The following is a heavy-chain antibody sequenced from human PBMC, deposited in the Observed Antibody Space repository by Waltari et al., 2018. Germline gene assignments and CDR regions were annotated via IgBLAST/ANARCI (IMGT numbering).Heavy chain of an antibody. D-gene: IGHD5-12*01. CDR2: IYPGDSDT. J-gene: IGHJ3*02. V-gene: IGHV5-51*01. CDR3: TSTGVATVRAFDI. Sequence: EVQLVQSGAEVKKPGESLKISCKGSGYSFTSYWIGWVRQMPGKGLEWMVIIYPGDSDTRYSPSFQGQVTISADKSISTYLQWSSLKASDTAMYYCTSTGVATVRAFDIWGQGTMVTVSS. CDR1: GYSFTSYW.